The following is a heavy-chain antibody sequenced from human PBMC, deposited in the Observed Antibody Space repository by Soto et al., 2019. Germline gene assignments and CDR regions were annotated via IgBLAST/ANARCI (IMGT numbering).Heavy chain of an antibody. Sequence: EVQLVESGGGLIQPGGSLRLSCAASGFTFSSYDMHWVRQAAGKGLEWVSGIGSAGDTYYQGSVKGRFTISRENAKNSLYLQKSSLRAGDTALYYCARGWLATGGSLSYMDVWGKGTTVTLSS. J-gene: IGHJ6*03. V-gene: IGHV3-13*01. CDR3: ARGWLATGGSLSYMDV. CDR2: IGSAGDT. CDR1: GFTFSSYD. D-gene: IGHD6-13*01.